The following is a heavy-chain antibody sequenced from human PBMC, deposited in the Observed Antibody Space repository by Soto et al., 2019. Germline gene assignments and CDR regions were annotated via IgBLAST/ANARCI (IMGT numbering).Heavy chain of an antibody. D-gene: IGHD3-3*01. J-gene: IGHJ5*02. CDR3: AKDLYDFWSGYPPYNWFDP. Sequence: GGSLRLSCAASGFTFSSYGMHWVRQAPGKGLEWVAVISYDGSNKYNADTVKGRFTISRDNSKNTLYLQMNSLRAEDTDEYNCAKDLYDFWSGYPPYNWFDPWGQGTLVTVSS. CDR1: GFTFSSYG. V-gene: IGHV3-30*18. CDR2: ISYDGSNK.